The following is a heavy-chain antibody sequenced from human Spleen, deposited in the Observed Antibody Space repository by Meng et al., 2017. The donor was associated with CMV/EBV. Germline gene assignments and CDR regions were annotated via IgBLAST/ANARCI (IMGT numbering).Heavy chain of an antibody. CDR1: GYTFNSYA. Sequence: ASVKVSCKASGYTFNSYAMNWVRQAPGQGLEWMGWISVYTDNTSSAQKYQGRLTMTTDTSTSTAYMELRSLRSDDTAVYYCARDSPSLYSSSPGIDFWGQGTLVTVSS. J-gene: IGHJ4*02. V-gene: IGHV1-18*01. D-gene: IGHD6-6*01. CDR3: ARDSPSLYSSSPGIDF. CDR2: ISVYTDNT.